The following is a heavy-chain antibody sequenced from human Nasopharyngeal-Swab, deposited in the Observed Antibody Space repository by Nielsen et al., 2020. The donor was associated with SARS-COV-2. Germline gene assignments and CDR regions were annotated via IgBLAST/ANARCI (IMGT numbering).Heavy chain of an antibody. D-gene: IGHD2-21*02. Sequence: GGSLRLSCAASGFTFSSYAMHWVRQAPGKGLEWVAVISYDGSNKYYADSVKGRFTISRDNSKNTLYLQMNSLRAEDTAVYYCAREKSIDEVRVTAMPHYFDYWGQGTLVTVSS. CDR1: GFTFSSYA. CDR3: AREKSIDEVRVTAMPHYFDY. J-gene: IGHJ4*02. V-gene: IGHV3-30-3*01. CDR2: ISYDGSNK.